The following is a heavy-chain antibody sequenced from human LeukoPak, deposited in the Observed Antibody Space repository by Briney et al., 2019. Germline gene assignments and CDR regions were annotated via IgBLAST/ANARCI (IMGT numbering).Heavy chain of an antibody. J-gene: IGHJ4*02. D-gene: IGHD6-13*01. V-gene: IGHV3-30-3*01. CDR1: GFTFGSYA. Sequence: GGSLRLSCAASGFTFGSYAMHWVRQAPGKGLEWVAVISYDGSNKYYADSVKGRFTISRDNSKNTLYLQMNSLRAEDTAVYYCARSGSSTWYPVRLKYWGQGTLVTVSS. CDR2: ISYDGSNK. CDR3: ARSGSSTWYPVRLKY.